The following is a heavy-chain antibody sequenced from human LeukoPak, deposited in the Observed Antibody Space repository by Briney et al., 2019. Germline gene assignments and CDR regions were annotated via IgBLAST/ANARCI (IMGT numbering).Heavy chain of an antibody. D-gene: IGHD3-22*01. CDR3: ARGATYYYDSSGYQFDY. J-gene: IGHJ4*02. CDR1: GGTFSSYA. CDR2: IIPIFGTA. V-gene: IGHV1-69*05. Sequence: SVKVSCKASGGTFSSYAISWVRQAPGQGLEWMGGIIPIFGTANYAQKFQGRVTLTTDESTSTAYMELSSLRSEDTAVYYCARGATYYYDSSGYQFDYWGQGTLVTVSS.